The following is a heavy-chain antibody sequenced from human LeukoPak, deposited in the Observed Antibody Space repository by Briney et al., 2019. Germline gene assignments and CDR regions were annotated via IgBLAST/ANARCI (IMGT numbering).Heavy chain of an antibody. V-gene: IGHV4-39*01. CDR1: GGSISSYY. D-gene: IGHD2-15*01. J-gene: IGHJ4*02. CDR2: IYYSGSS. CDR3: ARLTSTCSGGSCYQYYFDY. Sequence: SETLSLTCTVSGGSISSYYWSWIRQPPGKGLEWIGSIYYSGSSYYNPSLKSRLTMSVDTSKSQFSLKLSSVTAADTAVYFCARLTSTCSGGSCYQYYFDYWGQGTLVTVSS.